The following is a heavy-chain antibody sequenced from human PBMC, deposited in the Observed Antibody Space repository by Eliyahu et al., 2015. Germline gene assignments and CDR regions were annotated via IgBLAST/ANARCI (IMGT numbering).Heavy chain of an antibody. D-gene: IGHD4-17*01. V-gene: IGHV2-70*13. CDR2: IDWDDEE. J-gene: IGHJ2*01. CDR1: GFSLTTTGMC. Sequence: QVTLRESSPAVVKPTQTLTLTCTFSGFSLTTTGMCVSWIRQPPGKALEWLARIDWDDEEYYKRSLRTRLSISKDTSKNQVVLTMTNMDPADTATYYCARIKSSPTTMTTWWYFDLWGRGTLVTVSS. CDR3: ARIKSSPTTMTTWWYFDL.